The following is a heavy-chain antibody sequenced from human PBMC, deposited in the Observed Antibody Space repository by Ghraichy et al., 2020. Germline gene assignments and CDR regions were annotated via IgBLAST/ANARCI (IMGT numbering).Heavy chain of an antibody. Sequence: GGSLRLSCAASGFTFSTYAMNWVRQAPGKGLEWVSGFSGSGDSTYYADSVKGRFTIFRDNSKNTLYLQMNSLRAEDTAIYYCAKDSRPYSSTWYVGYFDYWGQGILVTVSS. V-gene: IGHV3-23*01. CDR3: AKDSRPYSSTWYVGYFDY. CDR2: FSGSGDST. J-gene: IGHJ4*02. CDR1: GFTFSTYA. D-gene: IGHD6-13*01.